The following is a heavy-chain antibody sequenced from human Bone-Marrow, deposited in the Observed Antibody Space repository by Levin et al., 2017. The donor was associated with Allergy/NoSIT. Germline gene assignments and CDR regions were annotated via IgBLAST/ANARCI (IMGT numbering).Heavy chain of an antibody. CDR3: ATGKNFWSGYSGFDL. D-gene: IGHD3-3*01. V-gene: IGHV4-31*03. Sequence: SQTLSLTCPVSGVSISNGGYYWSWIRHHPGKGLEWIGYSYSSGSAYYNPSLEGRAKISVDKSKNQYSLKMTSVSAADRAVYYCATGKNFWSGYSGFDLWGQGSLITVSS. J-gene: IGHJ5*02. CDR2: SYSSGSA. CDR1: GVSISNGGYY.